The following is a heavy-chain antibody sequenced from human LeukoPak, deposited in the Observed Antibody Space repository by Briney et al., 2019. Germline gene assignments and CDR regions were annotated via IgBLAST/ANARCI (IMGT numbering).Heavy chain of an antibody. Sequence: EPSETLPLTCTVSGGSISSYYWSWIRQPAGKGLEWIGRIYTSGSTNYNPSLKSRVTMSVDTSKNQFSLKLSSVTAADTAVYYCARDSPYYDILTGYFRGYYYYMDVWGKGTTVTISS. CDR3: ARDSPYYDILTGYFRGYYYYMDV. V-gene: IGHV4-4*07. J-gene: IGHJ6*03. D-gene: IGHD3-9*01. CDR1: GGSISSYY. CDR2: IYTSGST.